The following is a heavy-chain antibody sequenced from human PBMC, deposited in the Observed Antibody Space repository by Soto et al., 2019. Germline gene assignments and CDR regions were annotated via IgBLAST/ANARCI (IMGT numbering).Heavy chain of an antibody. J-gene: IGHJ4*02. D-gene: IGHD6-13*01. Sequence: PSETLSLTCAVSGYSISSGYYWGWIRQPPGKGLEWIGSIYHSGSTYYNPSLKSLVTISVDTSKNQFSLKLSSVTAADTAVYYCATVGTAGTTYEYWGQGTLVTV. CDR1: GYSISSGYY. CDR2: IYHSGST. V-gene: IGHV4-38-2*01. CDR3: ATVGTAGTTYEY.